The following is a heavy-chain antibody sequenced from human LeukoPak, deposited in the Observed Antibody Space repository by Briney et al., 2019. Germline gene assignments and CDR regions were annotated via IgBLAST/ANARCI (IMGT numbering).Heavy chain of an antibody. D-gene: IGHD6-13*01. J-gene: IGHJ4*02. CDR3: ATNAATGIIDY. V-gene: IGHV3-7*01. CDR2: IKQDGSEI. CDR1: GFTFDDYG. Sequence: GGSLRLSCAASGFTFDDYGMSWVRQAPGKGLEWVANIKQDGSEIYYVDSVKGRFTISRDNAKNSLYLQMNSLRAEDTAVYYCATNAATGIIDYWGQGILVTVSS.